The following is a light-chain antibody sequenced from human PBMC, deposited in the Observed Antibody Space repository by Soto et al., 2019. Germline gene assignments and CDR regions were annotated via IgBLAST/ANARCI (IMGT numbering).Light chain of an antibody. Sequence: EMVLTQSPGTLSLSPGERATLSCRASQSVSSSYLAWYQKKPGPAPRLLIYGASSRATGIPDRFSGSGSGTDFTLTISRLEPEDFAVYYCQQYGSSPDTFGQGTKLEIK. J-gene: IGKJ2*01. V-gene: IGKV3-20*01. CDR1: QSVSSSY. CDR2: GAS. CDR3: QQYGSSPDT.